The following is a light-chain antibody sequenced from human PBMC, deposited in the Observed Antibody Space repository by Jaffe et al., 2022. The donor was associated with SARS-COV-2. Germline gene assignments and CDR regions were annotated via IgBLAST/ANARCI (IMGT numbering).Light chain of an antibody. V-gene: IGLV3-1*01. J-gene: IGLJ3*02. CDR1: KLGDKY. CDR2: QDT. Sequence: SYELTQPPSVSVSPGQTASITCSGDKLGDKYVCWYQQRPGQSPALVIYQDTKRPSGIPERFSGSNSGNTATLTISGTQAMDEADYYCQAWDSYTVVFGGGTKLTV. CDR3: QAWDSYTVV.